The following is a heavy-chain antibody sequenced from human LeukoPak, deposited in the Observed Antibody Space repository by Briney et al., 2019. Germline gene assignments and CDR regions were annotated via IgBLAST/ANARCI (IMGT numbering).Heavy chain of an antibody. CDR2: MNPNSGNT. J-gene: IGHJ4*02. V-gene: IGHV1-8*01. CDR1: GYTFTSYD. D-gene: IGHD3-22*01. Sequence: ASVTVSCKASGYTFTSYDINWVRQATGQGLEWMGWMNPNSGNTGYAQKFQGRVTMTRNTSISTAYMELSSLRSEDTAVYYCARVREDYYDSSGSIDYWGQGILVTVSS. CDR3: ARVREDYYDSSGSIDY.